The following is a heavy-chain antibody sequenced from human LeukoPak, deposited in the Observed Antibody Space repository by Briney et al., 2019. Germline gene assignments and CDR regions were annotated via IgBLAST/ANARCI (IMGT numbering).Heavy chain of an antibody. J-gene: IGHJ4*02. CDR3: ARGDDFSGDH. CDR2: IHPEGNEK. D-gene: IGHD1-1*01. V-gene: IGHV3-7*04. CDR1: GFTFRNFW. Sequence: GGSLRLSCADSGFTFRNFWMTWVRQAPGRGMEWVANIHPEGNEKYHVESVKGRFTISRDNAKNSLFLQMNGLRVEDTAVYYCARGDDFSGDHWGQGTLVTVSS.